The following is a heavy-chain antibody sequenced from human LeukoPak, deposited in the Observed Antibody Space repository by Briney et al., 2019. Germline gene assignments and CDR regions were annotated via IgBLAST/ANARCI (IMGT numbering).Heavy chain of an antibody. CDR2: VHYSGIA. J-gene: IGHJ3*01. V-gene: IGHV4-31*03. D-gene: IGHD1-26*01. Sequence: PSQTLSLTCTVSGGSISSGDYYWSWIRQHPGKGLEWIGYVHYSGIAYYKPSLKSRVTISLDTSKNQFSLKLSSVTAADTAVYYCARDLGGGTYSWGQGTMVTVSS. CDR3: ARDLGGGTYS. CDR1: GGSISSGDYY.